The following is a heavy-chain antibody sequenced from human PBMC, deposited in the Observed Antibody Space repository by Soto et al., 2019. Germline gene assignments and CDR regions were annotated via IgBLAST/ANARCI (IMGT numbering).Heavy chain of an antibody. V-gene: IGHV4-59*08. CDR3: ARRSASTIAF. J-gene: IGHJ4*02. D-gene: IGHD2-2*01. Sequence: SSETLCLTCTVSGGSISSYYWSWIRQPPGKGLEWIGYIYYSGSTNYNPSLKSRVTISVDTSKNQFSLKLSSVTAADTAVYYLARRSASTIAFWGQGTLVIVSS. CDR1: GGSISSYY. CDR2: IYYSGST.